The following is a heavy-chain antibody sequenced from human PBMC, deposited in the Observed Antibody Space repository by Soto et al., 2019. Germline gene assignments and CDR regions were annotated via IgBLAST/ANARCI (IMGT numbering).Heavy chain of an antibody. CDR2: IESKTDGGTT. V-gene: IGHV3-15*04. CDR3: TTGGDYIP. CDR1: GFTFSNAW. Sequence: EVQLVESGGGLVKPGGSLRLSCAASGFTFSNAWMSWVRQAPGKGLEWVGRIESKTDGGTTDYAAPVKGRFTISRDDSKNTLYLQMNSLKTEDTAVYYCTTGGDYIPWGQGTLVTVSS. D-gene: IGHD4-17*01. J-gene: IGHJ5*02.